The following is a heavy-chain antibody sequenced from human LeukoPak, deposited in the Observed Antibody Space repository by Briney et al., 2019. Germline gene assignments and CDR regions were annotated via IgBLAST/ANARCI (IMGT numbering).Heavy chain of an antibody. CDR1: GYNFNGYI. CDR2: INPNSGGT. D-gene: IGHD5-18*01. Sequence: ASVKVSCKASGYNFNGYIIHWVRQAPGQGLEWMGWINPNSGGTNYAQKFQGRVTMTRETSITTAYMELTRLRSDDTAVFYCAKASGYTYGRDLDDWGQGTLVSVSS. CDR3: AKASGYTYGRDLDD. J-gene: IGHJ4*02. V-gene: IGHV1-2*02.